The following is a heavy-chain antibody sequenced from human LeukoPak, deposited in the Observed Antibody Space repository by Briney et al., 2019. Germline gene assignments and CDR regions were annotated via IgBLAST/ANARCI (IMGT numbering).Heavy chain of an antibody. D-gene: IGHD6-19*01. J-gene: IGHJ1*01. V-gene: IGHV3-23*01. CDR1: GFTFGSYA. CDR2: VSGSGCIT. CDR3: AKTTAVYSSRRYPGWPMDH. Sequence: GGSLSLTCAASGFTFGSYAIYWVRKAPGQGLGWVSGVSGSGCITLFAYSVKGRFAISRDNSKNTVYLQINSLRAEDTALYYGAKTTAVYSSRRYPGWPMDHWGQGTMVTVSS.